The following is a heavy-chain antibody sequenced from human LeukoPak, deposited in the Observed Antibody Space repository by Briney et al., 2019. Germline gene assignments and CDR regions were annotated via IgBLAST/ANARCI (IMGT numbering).Heavy chain of an antibody. CDR2: ISAYNGNT. CDR1: GYMFTNYG. V-gene: IGHV1-18*04. J-gene: IGHJ4*02. Sequence: ASVKVSCKASGYMFTNYGISWVRQAPGQGLEWMGWISAYNGNTNYAQKLQGRVTMTTDTYTSTAYMELRSRRSDDTAVYYCARVVLPIEVAGTLDYWGQGTLVTVSS. CDR3: ARVVLPIEVAGTLDY. D-gene: IGHD6-19*01.